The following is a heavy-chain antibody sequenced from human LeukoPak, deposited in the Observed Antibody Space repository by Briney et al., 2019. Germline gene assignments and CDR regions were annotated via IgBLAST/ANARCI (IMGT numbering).Heavy chain of an antibody. CDR2: FDPEDGET. D-gene: IGHD3-10*01. CDR1: GYTLTELS. Sequence: ASVKVSCKVSGYTLTELSMHWVRQAPGKGLECMGGFDPEDGETIYAQKFQGRVTMTEDTSTDTAYMELSSLRSEDTAVYYCATNAVLWFGELTHPFDYWGQGTLVTVSS. V-gene: IGHV1-24*01. J-gene: IGHJ4*02. CDR3: ATNAVLWFGELTHPFDY.